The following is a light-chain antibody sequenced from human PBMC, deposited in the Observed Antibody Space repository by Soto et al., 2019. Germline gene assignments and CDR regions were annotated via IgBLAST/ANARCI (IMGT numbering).Light chain of an antibody. CDR3: QQGYSTPPT. CDR1: QSITRY. CDR2: ATS. V-gene: IGKV1-39*01. J-gene: IGKJ3*01. Sequence: EIQMTQSPSSLSASVGDRVTITCRASQSITRYLNWYQQKPGTAPNLIIYATSSLQSVVPSRFSGSGSGTDFTLTISSLQPEDFATYYCQQGYSTPPTFGPGTKMDIK.